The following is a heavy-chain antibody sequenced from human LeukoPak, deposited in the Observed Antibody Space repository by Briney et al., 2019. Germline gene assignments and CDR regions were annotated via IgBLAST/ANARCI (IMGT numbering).Heavy chain of an antibody. D-gene: IGHD5-24*01. CDR3: ARGWAGDAFDI. CDR2: IYSGGST. V-gene: IGHV3-53*04. J-gene: IGHJ3*02. CDR1: GFTVSSSY. Sequence: GGSLRLSCAASGFTVSSSYMSWVRQAPGKGLEWVSVIYSGGSTYYADSVKGRFTISRHNSKNTLYLQMNSLRAEDTAVYYCARGWAGDAFDIWGQGTMVTVSS.